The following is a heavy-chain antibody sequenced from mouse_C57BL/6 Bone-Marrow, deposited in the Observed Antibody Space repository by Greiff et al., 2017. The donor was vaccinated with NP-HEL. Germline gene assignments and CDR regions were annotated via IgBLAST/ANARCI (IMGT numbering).Heavy chain of an antibody. J-gene: IGHJ4*01. Sequence: EVMLVESGGGLVKPGGSLKLSCAASGFTFSDYGMHWVRQAPEKGLEWVAYISSGSSTIYYADTVKGRFAISRDNAKNTLFLQMTSLRSEDTAMYYCANYDGELDYWGQGTSVTVSS. D-gene: IGHD2-4*01. CDR2: ISSGSSTI. CDR1: GFTFSDYG. V-gene: IGHV5-17*01. CDR3: ANYDGELDY.